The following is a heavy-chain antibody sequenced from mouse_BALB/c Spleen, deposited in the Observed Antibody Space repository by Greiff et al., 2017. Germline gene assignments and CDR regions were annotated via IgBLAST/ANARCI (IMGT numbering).Heavy chain of an antibody. D-gene: IGHD1-1*01. CDR3: ARSYYGSTWFAY. CDR2: ISYSGST. V-gene: IGHV3-2*02. J-gene: IGHJ3*01. CDR1: GYSITSDYA. Sequence: EVQLVESGPGLVKPSQSLSLTCTVTGYSITSDYARNWIRQFPGNKLEWMGYISYSGSTSYNPSLKSRISITRDTSKNQFFLQLNSVTTEDTATYYCARSYYGSTWFAYWGQGTLVTVSA.